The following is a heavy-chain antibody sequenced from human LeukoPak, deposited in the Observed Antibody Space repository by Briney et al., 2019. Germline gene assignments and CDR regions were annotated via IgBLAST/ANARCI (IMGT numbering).Heavy chain of an antibody. J-gene: IGHJ4*02. D-gene: IGHD2-21*02. V-gene: IGHV4-59*12. Sequence: PSETLSLTCTVSGGSMSSYYWSWIRQPPGKGLEWIGYIYYSGSTYYNPSLKSRVTISVDTSKNQFSLKLSSVTAADTAVYYCARVSVYCGGDCQTHFDYWGQGTLVTVSS. CDR3: ARVSVYCGGDCQTHFDY. CDR1: GGSMSSYY. CDR2: IYYSGST.